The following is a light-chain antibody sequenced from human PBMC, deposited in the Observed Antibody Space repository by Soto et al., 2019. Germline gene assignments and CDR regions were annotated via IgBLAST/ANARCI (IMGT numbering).Light chain of an antibody. CDR3: GTWDSSLSIFV. V-gene: IGLV1-51*02. J-gene: IGLJ1*01. Sequence: SVLTHPPSVSPAPGQKVTMSCPGGSSNIGNYYVSWHQQLPGTAPKLLIYENDKRPSGIPDRFSGSKSGTSATLGITGLQAGDEADYYCGTWDSSLSIFVFGTGTKVTVL. CDR2: END. CDR1: SSNIGNYY.